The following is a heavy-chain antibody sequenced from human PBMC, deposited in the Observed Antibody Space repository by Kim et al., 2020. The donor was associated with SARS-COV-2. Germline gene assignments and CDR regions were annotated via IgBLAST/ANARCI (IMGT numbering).Heavy chain of an antibody. Sequence: ASVKVSCKASGYTFTGYYMHWVRQAPGQGLEWMGWINPNSGGTNYAQKFQGRVTMTRDTSISTAYMELSRLRSDDTAVYYCARDGEGTDGDYVGIDYWGQGTLVTVSS. CDR1: GYTFTGYY. D-gene: IGHD4-17*01. J-gene: IGHJ4*02. V-gene: IGHV1-2*02. CDR2: INPNSGGT. CDR3: ARDGEGTDGDYVGIDY.